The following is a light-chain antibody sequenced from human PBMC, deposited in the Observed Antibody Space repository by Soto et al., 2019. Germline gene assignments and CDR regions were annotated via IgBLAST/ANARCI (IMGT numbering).Light chain of an antibody. CDR3: QQYGSSGT. V-gene: IGKV3-20*01. J-gene: IGKJ1*01. CDR2: GAS. CDR1: QSVSNNY. Sequence: NVWTQAAATLSVAPGERPIISRKASQSVSNNYLAWYQQKPGQAPRLLIYGASNRATGIPDRFSGSGSGTDFTLTISRLEPSDFAVYYCQQYGSSGTFGQGTKVDIK.